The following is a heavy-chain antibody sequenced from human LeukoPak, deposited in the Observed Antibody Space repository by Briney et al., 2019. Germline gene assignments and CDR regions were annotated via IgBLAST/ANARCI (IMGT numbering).Heavy chain of an antibody. CDR2: ISGRNDI. CDR3: ARRGYHDYSGFDY. CDR1: EFTFCSYS. Sequence: PGGSLRLSCAGSEFTFCSYSMHWVRQAPGKGLEWVSSISGRNDIYYADSVQGRFTISRDNSKNSLYLQMKSLRAEDTALYYCARRGYHDYSGFDYWGQGTLVTVSS. J-gene: IGHJ4*02. D-gene: IGHD1-26*01. V-gene: IGHV3-21*01.